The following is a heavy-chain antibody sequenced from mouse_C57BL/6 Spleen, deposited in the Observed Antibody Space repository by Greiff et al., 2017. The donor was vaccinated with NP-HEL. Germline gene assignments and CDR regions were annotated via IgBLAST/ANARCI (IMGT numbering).Heavy chain of an antibody. V-gene: IGHV10-3*01. CDR2: IRSKSSNYAT. CDR3: VREKLRDFYYAMDY. D-gene: IGHD1-1*01. CDR1: GFTFNTYA. J-gene: IGHJ4*01. Sequence: EVRLVESGGGLVQPKGSLKLSCAASGFTFNTYAMHWVRQAPGKGLEWVARIRSKSSNYATYYADSVKDRFTISRDDSQSMLYLQMNNLKTEDTAMYYCVREKLRDFYYAMDYWGQGTSVTVSS.